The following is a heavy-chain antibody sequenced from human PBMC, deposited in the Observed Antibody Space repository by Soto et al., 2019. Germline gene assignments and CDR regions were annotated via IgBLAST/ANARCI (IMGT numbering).Heavy chain of an antibody. CDR3: ARYRSSYCGGDCYINWFDP. CDR1: GGSISSGGYY. J-gene: IGHJ5*02. D-gene: IGHD2-21*02. Sequence: QVQLQESGPGLVKPSQTLSLTCTVSGGSISSGGYYWSWIRQHPGKGLEWIGYIYYSGSTYYNPSLTSRVTISVDTSKNQFSLKLSSVTAADTAVYYCARYRSSYCGGDCYINWFDPWGQGTLVTVSS. V-gene: IGHV4-31*03. CDR2: IYYSGST.